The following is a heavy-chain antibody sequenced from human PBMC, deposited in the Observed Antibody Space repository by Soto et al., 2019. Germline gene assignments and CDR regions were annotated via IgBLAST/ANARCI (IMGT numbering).Heavy chain of an antibody. J-gene: IGHJ4*02. CDR1: GYTFTSYA. Sequence: ASLKVSCKAAGYTFTSYAMHWGRQAPGQRLEWMGWINAGNGNTKYSQKFQGRVTITRDTSASTAYMELSSLRPEDTAVYYCARTAVAAYYFDYWGQGTLVTVSS. CDR3: ARTAVAAYYFDY. V-gene: IGHV1-3*01. D-gene: IGHD6-19*01. CDR2: INAGNGNT.